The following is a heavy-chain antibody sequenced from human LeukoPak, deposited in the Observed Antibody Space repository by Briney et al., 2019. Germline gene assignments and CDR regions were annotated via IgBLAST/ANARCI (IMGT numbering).Heavy chain of an antibody. CDR2: ISWNSGSI. J-gene: IGHJ4*02. CDR1: GFTFDDYA. V-gene: IGHV3-9*01. CDR3: AKATTGRLWSFLLH. D-gene: IGHD5-18*01. Sequence: GGSLRLSCAASGFTFDDYAMHWVRQAPGKGLEWVSGISWNSGSIGYADSVKGRFTISRDNAKNSLYLQMNSLRAEDTALYYCAKATTGRLWSFLLHWGQGTLVTVSS.